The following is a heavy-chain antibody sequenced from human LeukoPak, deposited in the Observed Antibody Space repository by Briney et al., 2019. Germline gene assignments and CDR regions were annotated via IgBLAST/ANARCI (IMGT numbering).Heavy chain of an antibody. Sequence: GASVKVSCKASGYTFTGYYMHWVRQAPGQGLEWMGWINPNSGGTNYAQKFQGRVTMTRDTSISTAYMELSRLRSDDTAVYYCARDSCAFWSGVRWFDPWGQGTLVTVSS. V-gene: IGHV1-2*02. D-gene: IGHD3-3*01. J-gene: IGHJ5*02. CDR2: INPNSGGT. CDR3: ARDSCAFWSGVRWFDP. CDR1: GYTFTGYY.